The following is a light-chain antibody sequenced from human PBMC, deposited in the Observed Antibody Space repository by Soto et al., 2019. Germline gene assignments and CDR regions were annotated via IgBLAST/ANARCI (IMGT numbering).Light chain of an antibody. Sequence: QSALTQPRSVSESPGQSVTISCTGTSSDVGGYNHVSWYQQHPGKAPKLMIYDVINRPSGVPERFSGSKSGNTASLTISGLQAEDEADYYCCSYAGTYTFVFGTGTKLTVL. CDR1: SSDVGGYNH. CDR3: CSYAGTYTFV. V-gene: IGLV2-11*01. CDR2: DVI. J-gene: IGLJ1*01.